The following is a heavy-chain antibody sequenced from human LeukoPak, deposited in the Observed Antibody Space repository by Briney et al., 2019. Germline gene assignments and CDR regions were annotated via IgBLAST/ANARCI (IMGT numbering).Heavy chain of an antibody. D-gene: IGHD3-9*01. CDR1: GYTFTGYY. CDR2: INPNSGGT. CDR3: ARLNTYYDILTGRSDDAFDI. V-gene: IGHV1-2*02. Sequence: ASVKVSCKASGYTFTGYYMHWVRQAPGQGLEWMGWINPNSGGTNYAQKFQGRVTMTRNTSISTAYMELSSLRSEDTAVYYCARLNTYYDILTGRSDDAFDIWGQGTMVTVSS. J-gene: IGHJ3*02.